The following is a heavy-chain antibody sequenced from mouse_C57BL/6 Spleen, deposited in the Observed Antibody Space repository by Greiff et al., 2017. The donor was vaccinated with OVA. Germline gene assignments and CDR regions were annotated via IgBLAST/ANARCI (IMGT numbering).Heavy chain of an antibody. CDR3: ARSGLGDYFDY. V-gene: IGHV1-80*01. Sequence: VQLQQSGAELVKPGASVKISCKASGYAFSSYWMNWVKQRPGKGLEWIGQIYPGDGDTNYNGKFKGKATLTADKSSSTAYLQLSSLTSEDSAVYFCARSGLGDYFDYWGQGTTLTVSS. CDR2: IYPGDGDT. J-gene: IGHJ2*01. D-gene: IGHD3-1*01. CDR1: GYAFSSYW.